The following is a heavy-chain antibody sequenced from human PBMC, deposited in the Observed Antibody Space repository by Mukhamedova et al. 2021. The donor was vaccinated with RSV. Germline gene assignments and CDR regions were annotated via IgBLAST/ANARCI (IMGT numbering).Heavy chain of an antibody. Sequence: GLEWVAVISYDGSNKYYVDSVKGRFTISRDNSKNTLYLQMNSLRAEDTAVYYCARDAHTPSGSYPDYWGQGTLVTVSS. J-gene: IGHJ4*02. D-gene: IGHD1-26*01. CDR3: ARDAHTPSGSYPDY. CDR2: ISYDGSNK. V-gene: IGHV3-30-3*01.